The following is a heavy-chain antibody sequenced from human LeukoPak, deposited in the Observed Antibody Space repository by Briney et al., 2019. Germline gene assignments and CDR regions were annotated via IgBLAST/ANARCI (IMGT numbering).Heavy chain of an antibody. J-gene: IGHJ4*02. CDR3: TTRITVAGEIMDY. CDR1: GFTFSNAW. CDR2: IKSKTDGGTT. V-gene: IGHV3-15*01. D-gene: IGHD6-19*01. Sequence: PGGSLRLSCATSGFTFSNAWMSWARQAPGKGLEWVGRIKSKTDGGTTDYAAPVKGRFTISRDDSKNTLYLQMNSLKTEDTAVYYCTTRITVAGEIMDYWGQGTLVTVSS.